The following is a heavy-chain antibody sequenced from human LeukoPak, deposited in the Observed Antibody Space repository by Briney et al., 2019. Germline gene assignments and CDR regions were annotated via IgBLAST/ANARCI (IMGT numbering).Heavy chain of an antibody. D-gene: IGHD4/OR15-4a*01. CDR3: ARRYGDWLDP. J-gene: IGHJ5*02. CDR1: GFTFTNYN. CDR2: ISGGGGTI. V-gene: IGHV3-48*01. Sequence: GGSLRLSCAASGFTFTNYNMNWVRQAPGKGLEWMSYISGGGGTIYYADSVRGRFTVSRDNAKDSLWLQMNNLRVEDTAVYYGARRYGDWLDPWGPGTLVTVSS.